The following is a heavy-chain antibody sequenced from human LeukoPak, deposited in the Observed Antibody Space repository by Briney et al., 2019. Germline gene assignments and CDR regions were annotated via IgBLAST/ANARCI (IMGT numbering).Heavy chain of an antibody. CDR1: GFTLSSYW. CDR2: IKQDGSEK. Sequence: GGSLRLSCAASGFTLSSYWMSWVRQAPGKGLEWVANIKQDGSEKYYVDSVKGRFTISRDNAKNSLYLQMNSLRAEDTAVYYCAREGKYSSGWSPSRGMDVWGQGTTVTVSS. V-gene: IGHV3-7*01. CDR3: AREGKYSSGWSPSRGMDV. D-gene: IGHD6-13*01. J-gene: IGHJ6*02.